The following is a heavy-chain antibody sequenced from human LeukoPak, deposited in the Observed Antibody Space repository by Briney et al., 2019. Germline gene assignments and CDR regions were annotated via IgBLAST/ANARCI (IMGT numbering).Heavy chain of an antibody. CDR3: AGAGWLYYFDY. V-gene: IGHV4-39*07. Sequence: SETLSLTCTVSGGSISSSSYYWAWIRQPPGKGLEWIGSIHYSGSTYYNPSLQSRVTISIDTSKNQFSLKLRFVTAADTAVYYCAGAGWLYYFDYWGQGTLVTVSS. CDR2: IHYSGST. J-gene: IGHJ4*02. D-gene: IGHD5-12*01. CDR1: GGSISSSSYY.